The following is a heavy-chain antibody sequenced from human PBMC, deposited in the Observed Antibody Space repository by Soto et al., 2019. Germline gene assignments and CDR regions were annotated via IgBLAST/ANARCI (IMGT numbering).Heavy chain of an antibody. CDR3: ASSKGGLSRYGMDV. CDR1: GFTFSSYD. J-gene: IGHJ6*02. D-gene: IGHD3-16*02. Sequence: GGSLRLSCAASGFTFSSYDMHWVRQATGKGLEWVSAIGTAGDTYYPGSVKGRFINSRENAKNSLYLQMNSLRAEDTAVYYCASSKGGLSRYGMDVWGQGTTVTVSS. CDR2: IGTAGDT. V-gene: IGHV3-13*01.